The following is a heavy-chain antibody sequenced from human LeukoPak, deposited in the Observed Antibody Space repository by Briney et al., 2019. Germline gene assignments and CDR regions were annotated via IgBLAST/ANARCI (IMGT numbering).Heavy chain of an antibody. CDR3: ARYCSGGSCPGPTYGMDV. Sequence: SETLSLTCTVSGGSISGGGYSWSWIRQPPGKGLEWIGYIYHSGSTYYNPSLKSRVTISVDRSKNQFSLKLSSVTAADTAVYYCARYCSGGSCPGPTYGMDVWGQGTTVTVSS. V-gene: IGHV4-30-2*01. CDR1: GGSISGGGYS. J-gene: IGHJ6*02. D-gene: IGHD2-15*01. CDR2: IYHSGST.